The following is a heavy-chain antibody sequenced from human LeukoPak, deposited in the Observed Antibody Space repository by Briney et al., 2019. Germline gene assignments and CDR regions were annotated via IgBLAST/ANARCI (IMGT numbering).Heavy chain of an antibody. CDR1: GFTLSNAW. Sequence: GGSLRLSCAASGFTLSNAWMSWVRQAPGKGLEWVGRIKSKTDGGPTDYAAPVKGRFTISRDDSKNTLYLQMNSLRAEDTAVYYCAKDHNYYDSSGFFDYWGQGTLVTVSS. CDR2: IKSKTDGGPT. CDR3: AKDHNYYDSSGFFDY. V-gene: IGHV3-15*01. J-gene: IGHJ4*02. D-gene: IGHD3-22*01.